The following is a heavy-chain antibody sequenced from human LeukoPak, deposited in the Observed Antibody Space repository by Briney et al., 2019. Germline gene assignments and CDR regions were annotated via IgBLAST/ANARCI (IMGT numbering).Heavy chain of an antibody. CDR3: ARMIVVVATYYYYGIDV. CDR2: ISSSGSTI. CDR1: GFTFSDYY. Sequence: GGSLRLSCAASGFTFSDYYMSWIRQAPGKGLEWVSYISSSGSTIYYADSVKGRFTISRDNAKNSLYLQMNSLRAEDTAVYYCARMIVVVATYYYYGIDVWGQGTTVTVSS. J-gene: IGHJ6*02. D-gene: IGHD2-15*01. V-gene: IGHV3-11*01.